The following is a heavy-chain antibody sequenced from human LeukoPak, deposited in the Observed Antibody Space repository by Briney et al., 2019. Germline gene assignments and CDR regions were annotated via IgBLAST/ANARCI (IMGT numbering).Heavy chain of an antibody. CDR1: GGSFSGYY. CDR3: ARGYTIFGVALDY. V-gene: IGHV4-34*01. CDR2: INHSGST. J-gene: IGHJ4*02. D-gene: IGHD3-3*01. Sequence: SETLSLTCAVYGGSFSGYYWSWIRQPPGKGLEWIGEINHSGSTNYNPSLKSRVTISVDTSKNQFSLRLTSVTAADTAVYYCARGYTIFGVALDYWGQGALVTVSS.